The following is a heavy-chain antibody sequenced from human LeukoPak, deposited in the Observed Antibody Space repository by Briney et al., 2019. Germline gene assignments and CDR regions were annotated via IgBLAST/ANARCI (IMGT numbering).Heavy chain of an antibody. V-gene: IGHV4-4*07. D-gene: IGHD6-19*01. CDR1: GGSMNNHD. CDR3: ARASNIGWYQFDY. J-gene: IGHJ4*02. Sequence: SETLSLTCTVSGGSMNNHDWSWVRQPAGKGLEWIGRIQTSGSINYNSSLKSRVTISIDTSQNYFSLKPTSMTAADSAMYYCARASNIGWYQFDYWGQGMLVTVSS. CDR2: IQTSGSI.